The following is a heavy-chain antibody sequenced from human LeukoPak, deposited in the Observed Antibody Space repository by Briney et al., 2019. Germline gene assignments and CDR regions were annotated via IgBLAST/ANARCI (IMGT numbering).Heavy chain of an antibody. CDR3: ARVYSDYVINYFDY. V-gene: IGHV4-39*07. CDR1: RASISNNNYY. Sequence: SETLSLICSVSRASISNNNYYWGWIRQPPGKGLEWIGSIYHSGTTSYNPSLNSRVTMSVDTSKNQFSLKLSSVTAADTAVYYCARVYSDYVINYFDYWGQGTLVTVSS. CDR2: IYHSGTT. D-gene: IGHD4-11*01. J-gene: IGHJ4*02.